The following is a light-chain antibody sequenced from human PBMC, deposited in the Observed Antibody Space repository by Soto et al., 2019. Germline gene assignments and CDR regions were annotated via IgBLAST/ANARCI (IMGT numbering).Light chain of an antibody. V-gene: IGKV3-15*01. CDR1: QSVRNN. Sequence: EIVMTPSPGTLSVSPGERVTLSCRASQSVRNNLAWYQQKPGQGPRLLIYDASTRATGIPARFSGSGSGTEFTLTISSLQSEDFAVYYCQQCNDWPWTFGQGTKVEIK. CDR2: DAS. CDR3: QQCNDWPWT. J-gene: IGKJ1*01.